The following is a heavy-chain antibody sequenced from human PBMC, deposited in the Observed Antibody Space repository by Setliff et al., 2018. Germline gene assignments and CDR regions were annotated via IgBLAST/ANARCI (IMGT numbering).Heavy chain of an antibody. CDR1: GYTFTDFG. Sequence: ASVKVSCKASGYTFTDFGITWVRQAPGQGLEWMGWISIYTGNAYYAHKLQGRVTMTTDTSTDTAYLELRSLRSDDTAVYYCSRLVRYCTTTSCQRLSGGEYWGQGTLVTVSS. V-gene: IGHV1-18*01. D-gene: IGHD2-2*01. CDR3: SRLVRYCTTTSCQRLSGGEY. J-gene: IGHJ4*02. CDR2: ISIYTGNA.